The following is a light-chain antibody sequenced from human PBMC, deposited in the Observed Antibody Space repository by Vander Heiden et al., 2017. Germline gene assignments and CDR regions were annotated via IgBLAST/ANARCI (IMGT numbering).Light chain of an antibody. CDR2: AAS. CDR3: QQSYSTPWT. V-gene: IGKV1-39*01. J-gene: IGKJ1*01. CDR1: QSISSY. Sequence: DIQMTQSPSSLSASVGDRVTITCRASQSISSYLNWYQQKPGKAPKLLIYAASSLQSGVPSRSSGSGSGTDFTLTISSLQPEDFATYYCQQSYSTPWTFGQGTKVEI.